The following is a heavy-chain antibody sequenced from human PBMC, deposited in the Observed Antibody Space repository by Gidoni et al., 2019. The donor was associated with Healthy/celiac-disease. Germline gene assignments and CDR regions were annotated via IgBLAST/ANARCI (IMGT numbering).Heavy chain of an antibody. CDR1: GYTFTSYA. CDR3: ARMSPQSTMVRGALGH. CDR2: INAGNGNT. V-gene: IGHV1-3*01. Sequence: QVQLVQSGAEVKKPGASVKVSCTASGYTFTSYAMHWVRQAPGQRLEWMGWINAGNGNTKYSQKFQGRVTITRDTSASTAYMELSSLRSEDTAVYYCARMSPQSTMVRGALGHWGQGTLVTVSS. J-gene: IGHJ4*02. D-gene: IGHD3-10*01.